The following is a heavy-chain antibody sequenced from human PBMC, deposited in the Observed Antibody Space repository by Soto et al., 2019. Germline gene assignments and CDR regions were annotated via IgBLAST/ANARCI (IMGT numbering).Heavy chain of an antibody. CDR1: GFTFSSYA. V-gene: IGHV3-23*01. CDR2: INSGGST. Sequence: GGSLRLSCAASGFTFSSYAMSWVRQAPGKGLEWVSTINSGGSTYYADSVKGRFTISRDNAKNSLYLQMNSLRAEDTAVYYCAREASLSYWGQGTLVTVSS. J-gene: IGHJ4*02. D-gene: IGHD1-26*01. CDR3: AREASLSY.